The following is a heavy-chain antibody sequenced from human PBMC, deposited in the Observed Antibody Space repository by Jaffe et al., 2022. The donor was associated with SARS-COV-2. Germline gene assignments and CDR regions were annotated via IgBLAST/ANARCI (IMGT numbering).Heavy chain of an antibody. CDR1: GFTFSSYA. V-gene: IGHV3-30*04. J-gene: IGHJ4*02. CDR2: ISYDGSNK. CDR3: ARDLWQVGATLHY. Sequence: QVQLVESGGGVVQPGRSLRLSCAASGFTFSSYAMHWVRQAPGKGLEWVAVISYDGSNKYYADSVKGRFTISRDNSKNTLYLQMNSLRAEDTAVYYCARDLWQVGATLHYWGQGTLVTVSS. D-gene: IGHD1-26*01.